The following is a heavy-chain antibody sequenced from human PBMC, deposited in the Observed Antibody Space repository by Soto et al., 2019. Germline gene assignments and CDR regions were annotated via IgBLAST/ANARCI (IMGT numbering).Heavy chain of an antibody. CDR1: GFTFSSYA. D-gene: IGHD6-13*01. Sequence: QVQLVESGGGVVQPGRSLRLSCAASGFTFSSYAMHWVRQAPGKGLEWVAVISYDGSNKYYADSVKGRFTISRDNSKNTLYRQMNSLSAEDTAVYYCARPKQQLAALVDYWGQGTLVTVSS. V-gene: IGHV3-30-3*01. CDR2: ISYDGSNK. CDR3: ARPKQQLAALVDY. J-gene: IGHJ4*02.